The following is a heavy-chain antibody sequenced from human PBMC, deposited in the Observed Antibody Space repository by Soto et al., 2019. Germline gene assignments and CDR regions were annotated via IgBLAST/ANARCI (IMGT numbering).Heavy chain of an antibody. CDR1: GFTFSRSA. CDR3: AAVENYDFWSGSRYWFDP. D-gene: IGHD3-3*01. Sequence: SVKVSCKASGFTFSRSAVQWVRQARGQRLEWIGWIAVGSGNTKYAQKFQERVTITRDTSTNTAYLELSSLRSEDTAVYYCAAVENYDFWSGSRYWFDPWGQGTLVNVSS. CDR2: IAVGSGNT. J-gene: IGHJ5*02. V-gene: IGHV1-58*01.